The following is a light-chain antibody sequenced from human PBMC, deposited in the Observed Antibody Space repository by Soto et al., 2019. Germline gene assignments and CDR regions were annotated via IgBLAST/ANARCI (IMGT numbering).Light chain of an antibody. Sequence: EIVLTQSPGTLSLSPGERATLSCRASQSVSNNYLAWYHQKPGQAPRLLIYGASNRATGIPDRFSGSGSGTNFPLPISSLQPEDFATYYCQQSYSTWTFGQGTKVDIK. V-gene: IGKV3-20*01. CDR3: QQSYSTWT. CDR1: QSVSNNY. J-gene: IGKJ1*01. CDR2: GAS.